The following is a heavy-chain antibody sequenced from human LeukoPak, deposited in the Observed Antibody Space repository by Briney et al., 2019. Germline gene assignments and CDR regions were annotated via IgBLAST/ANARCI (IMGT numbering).Heavy chain of an antibody. CDR3: AREKNYSFDY. CDR1: GYTFTSYG. J-gene: IGHJ4*02. D-gene: IGHD1-7*01. Sequence: SVQISSKASGYTFTSYGISWVRQAPGQGLEWMGWISAYNGNTNYAQKLQGRVTMTTDTSTSTAYMELRSLRSDDTAVYYCAREKNYSFDYWGQGTLVTVSS. CDR2: ISAYNGNT. V-gene: IGHV1-18*01.